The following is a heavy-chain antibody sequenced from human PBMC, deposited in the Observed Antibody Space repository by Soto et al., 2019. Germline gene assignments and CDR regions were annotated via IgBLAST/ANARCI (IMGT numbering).Heavy chain of an antibody. CDR2: ISSSSSYI. CDR3: ARVSPASLGAWFGELSPYGMDV. Sequence: PGGSLRLSCAASGFTFSSYSMNWVRQAPGKGLEWVSSISSSSSYIYYADSVKGRFTISRDNAKNSLYLQMNSLRAEDTAVYYCARVSPASLGAWFGELSPYGMDVWGQGTTVTVSS. J-gene: IGHJ6*02. D-gene: IGHD3-10*01. CDR1: GFTFSSYS. V-gene: IGHV3-21*01.